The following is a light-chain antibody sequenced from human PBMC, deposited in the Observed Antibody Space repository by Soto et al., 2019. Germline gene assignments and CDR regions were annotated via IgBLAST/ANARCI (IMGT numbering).Light chain of an antibody. V-gene: IGKV3-20*01. CDR2: GTS. CDR1: QSVSSSY. J-gene: IGKJ5*01. Sequence: EIVLTQSPGTLSLSPGERATLSCRASQSVSSSYLAWYQQRPGQAPRLLIYGTSSRATGIPDRFSGSGSGTDFTLTISRPTPEDFAVYYCQQYGSSPLVTFGQGTRLEIK. CDR3: QQYGSSPLVT.